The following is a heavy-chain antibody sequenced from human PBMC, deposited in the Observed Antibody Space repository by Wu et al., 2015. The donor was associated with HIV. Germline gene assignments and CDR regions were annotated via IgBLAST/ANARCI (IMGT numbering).Heavy chain of an antibody. V-gene: IGHV1-46*03. CDR3: ARSSVRGIAAAGRQGYY. D-gene: IGHD6-13*01. Sequence: QVQLVQSGAEVKKPGASVKVSCKASGYTFTSYYMHWVRQAPGQGLEWMGIINPSGGSTSYAQKFQGRVTMTRDTSTSTVYMELSSLRSEDTAVYYCARSSVRGIAAAGRQGYYWGQGTLVTVSS. J-gene: IGHJ4*02. CDR1: GYTFTSYY. CDR2: INPSGGST.